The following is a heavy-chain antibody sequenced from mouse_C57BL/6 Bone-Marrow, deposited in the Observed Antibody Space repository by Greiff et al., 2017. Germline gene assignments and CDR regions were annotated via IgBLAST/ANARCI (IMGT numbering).Heavy chain of an antibody. Sequence: EVQLQQSVAELVRPGASVKLSCTASGFNIKNTYMHWVKQRPEQGLEWIGRIDPANGNTKYAPKFQGKATITADTSSNTAYLQLSSLTSEDTAIYYCARGDYGSSWGGYAMDYWGQGTSVTVSS. CDR2: IDPANGNT. V-gene: IGHV14-3*01. CDR1: GFNIKNTY. J-gene: IGHJ4*01. CDR3: ARGDYGSSWGGYAMDY. D-gene: IGHD1-1*01.